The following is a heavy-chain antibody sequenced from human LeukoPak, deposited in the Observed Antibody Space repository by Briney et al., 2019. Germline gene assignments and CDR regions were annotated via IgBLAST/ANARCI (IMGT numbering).Heavy chain of an antibody. CDR2: INPNSSGT. V-gene: IGHV1-2*02. J-gene: IGHJ6*03. Sequence: ASVKVSCLASGYTFSDYYMHWVRQAPRQGLEWMGWINPNSSGTVYARQFRGRVTMTRDTSISAAYMEVTRLRSDDTAVYYCARSPGGYPYYYMDVWGKGTTVTVSS. CDR1: GYTFSDYY. CDR3: ARSPGGYPYYYMDV. D-gene: IGHD2-15*01.